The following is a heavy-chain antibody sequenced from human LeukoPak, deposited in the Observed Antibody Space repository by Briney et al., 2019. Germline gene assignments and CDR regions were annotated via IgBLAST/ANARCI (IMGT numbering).Heavy chain of an antibody. D-gene: IGHD3-10*01. Sequence: GGSLRLSCAASGFTVSSNYMNWVRQAPGKGLEWVSSISSSSSYIYYADSVKGRFTISRDNAKNSLYLQMNSLRAEDTAVYYCARGARLDYYGSGSFNWFDPWGQGTLVTVSS. J-gene: IGHJ5*02. V-gene: IGHV3-21*01. CDR3: ARGARLDYYGSGSFNWFDP. CDR1: GFTVSSNY. CDR2: ISSSSSYI.